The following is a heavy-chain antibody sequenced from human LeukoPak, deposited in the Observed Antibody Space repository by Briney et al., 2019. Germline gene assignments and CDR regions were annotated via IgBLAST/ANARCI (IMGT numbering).Heavy chain of an antibody. V-gene: IGHV3-48*03. J-gene: IGHJ1*01. CDR1: GFTFSSYE. Sequence: GGSLRLSCAASGFTFSSYEMNWVRQAPGKGLEWVSYISSGSITIYYADSVKGRFTISRDNAKKSLYLQMNSQRAEDTAVCYCASDGDYEYFQYWGQGTLVTVSS. CDR2: ISSGSITI. CDR3: ASDGDYEYFQY. D-gene: IGHD4-17*01.